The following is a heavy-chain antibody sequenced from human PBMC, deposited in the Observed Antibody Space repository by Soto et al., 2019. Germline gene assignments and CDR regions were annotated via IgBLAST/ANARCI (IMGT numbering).Heavy chain of an antibody. CDR2: IYRDEDK. D-gene: IGHD2-15*01. J-gene: IGHJ4*02. CDR1: GFSLSTSGEG. CDR3: AHGRFCRGGSCYSGPHFDY. V-gene: IGHV2-5*02. Sequence: QITLKESGPTLVKPTQTLTLTCAFSGFSLSTSGEGVGWIRQPPVKALEWLARIYRDEDKRYSPSLKSRLTITKDTSKTQVVLTMTIMDNVDTATYYCAHGRFCRGGSCYSGPHFDYWGQGTLVTGSS.